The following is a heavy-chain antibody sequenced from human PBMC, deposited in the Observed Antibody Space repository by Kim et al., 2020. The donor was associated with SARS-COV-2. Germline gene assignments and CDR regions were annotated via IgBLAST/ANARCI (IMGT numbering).Heavy chain of an antibody. Sequence: SQTLSLTCAISGDSVSSNSAAWNWIRQSPSRGLEWLGRTYYRSKWYNDYAVSVKSRITINPDTSKNQFSLQLNSVTPEDTAVYYCARDQFGKGYYDSSGYFDYWGQGTLVTVSS. CDR1: GDSVSSNSAA. CDR2: TYYRSKWYN. V-gene: IGHV6-1*01. D-gene: IGHD3-22*01. CDR3: ARDQFGKGYYDSSGYFDY. J-gene: IGHJ4*02.